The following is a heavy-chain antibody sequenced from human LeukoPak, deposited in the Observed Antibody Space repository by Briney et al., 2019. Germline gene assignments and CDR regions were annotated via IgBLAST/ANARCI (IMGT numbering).Heavy chain of an antibody. Sequence: GGSLRLSCAASGFTFSSYGMHWVRQAPGKGLEWVAFIRYDGSNKYYADSVKGRFTISRDNSKNTLYLQMNSLRAEDTAVYYCAREAGDHPQFDYWGQGTLVTVSS. D-gene: IGHD7-27*01. CDR2: IRYDGSNK. CDR1: GFTFSSYG. V-gene: IGHV3-30*02. J-gene: IGHJ4*02. CDR3: AREAGDHPQFDY.